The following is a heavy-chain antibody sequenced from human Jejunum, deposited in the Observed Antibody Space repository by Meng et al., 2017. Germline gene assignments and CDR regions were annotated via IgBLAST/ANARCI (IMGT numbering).Heavy chain of an antibody. V-gene: IGHV4-59*13. CDR3: ARAGVFGVVGLFCSVDQ. Sequence: SETLSLTFTVSGDSISNLYWTWIRQSPGKGLECVGHIYNGWSIKYNPSLKSRVTLSADTYKNQFSLKLSSVTAADTAIYYCARAGVFGVVGLFCSVDQWGQGTMVTVSS. J-gene: IGHJ5*02. CDR2: IYNGWSI. D-gene: IGHD3-3*01. CDR1: GDSISNLY.